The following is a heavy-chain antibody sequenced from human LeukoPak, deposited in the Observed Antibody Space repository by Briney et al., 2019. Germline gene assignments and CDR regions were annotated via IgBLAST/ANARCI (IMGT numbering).Heavy chain of an antibody. D-gene: IGHD3-9*01. CDR1: GFTFSSYA. CDR2: ISYDGSNK. CDR3: ATTGYFDPYYYYYYMDV. V-gene: IGHV3-30*04. Sequence: GRSLRLSCAASGFTFSSYAMHWVRQAPGKGLEWVAVISYDGSNKYYADSVKGRFTISRDNSKNTLYLQMNSLRAEDTAVYYCATTGYFDPYYYYYYMDVWGKGTTVTVSS. J-gene: IGHJ6*03.